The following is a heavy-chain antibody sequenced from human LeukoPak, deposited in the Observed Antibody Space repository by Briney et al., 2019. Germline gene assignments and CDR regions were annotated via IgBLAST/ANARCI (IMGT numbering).Heavy chain of an antibody. V-gene: IGHV4-4*07. CDR1: GGSISSYY. CDR2: IYTSGST. J-gene: IGHJ5*02. Sequence: SETLSLTCTVSGGSISSYYWSWIRQPAGKGLEWIGRIYTSGSTNYNPSLKSRVTMSVDTSKNQFSLKLSSVTAADTAVYYCARDYYDSSGLYNWFDPWGQGTLVTVSS. D-gene: IGHD3-22*01. CDR3: ARDYYDSSGLYNWFDP.